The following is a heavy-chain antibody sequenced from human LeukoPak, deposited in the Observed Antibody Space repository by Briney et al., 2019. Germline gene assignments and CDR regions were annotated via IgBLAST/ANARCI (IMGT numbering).Heavy chain of an antibody. J-gene: IGHJ3*02. D-gene: IGHD3-22*01. Sequence: ASVKVSCKASGYTFTGYYMHWVRQAPGQGLEWMGWINPNSGGTNYAQKFQGRVTMTRDTSTSTVYMELSSLRSEDTAVYYCARALRDYYDSSGYLGGFDIWGQGTMVTVSS. CDR3: ARALRDYYDSSGYLGGFDI. CDR2: INPNSGGT. CDR1: GYTFTGYY. V-gene: IGHV1-2*02.